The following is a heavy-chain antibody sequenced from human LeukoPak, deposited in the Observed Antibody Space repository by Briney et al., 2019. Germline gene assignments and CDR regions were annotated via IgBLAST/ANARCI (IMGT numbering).Heavy chain of an antibody. CDR2: ISGSGGST. V-gene: IGHV3-23*01. D-gene: IGHD6-19*01. CDR1: GFTFSSYG. CDR3: ASSAYSSGWRNYYYYYYMDV. Sequence: PGGSLRLSCAASGFTFSSYGMSWVRQAPGKGLEWVSAISGSGGSTYYADSVKGRFTISRDNSKNTLYLQMNSLRAEDTAVYYCASSAYSSGWRNYYYYYYMDVWGKGTTVTISS. J-gene: IGHJ6*03.